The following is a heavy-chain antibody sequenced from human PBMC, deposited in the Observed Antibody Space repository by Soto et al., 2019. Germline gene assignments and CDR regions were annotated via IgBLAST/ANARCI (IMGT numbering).Heavy chain of an antibody. V-gene: IGHV4-31*03. CDR2: IYYSGST. Sequence: SQMLSLTCTVCGGSISSSSYYWGWIRQHPGRGLEWIGNIYYSGSTYYNPSLKSRVTISVDTSKNQFSLKLSSVTAADTAVYYCARHATRSYDYWGQGTLVTVSS. J-gene: IGHJ4*02. CDR3: ARHATRSYDY. CDR1: GGSISSSSYY.